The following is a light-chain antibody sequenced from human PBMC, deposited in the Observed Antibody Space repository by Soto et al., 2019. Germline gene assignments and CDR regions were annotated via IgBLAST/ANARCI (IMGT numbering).Light chain of an antibody. J-gene: IGKJ1*01. CDR3: QQYNNWPRT. Sequence: EIVLTQSPATLSLSPGERATLSCRASQSVSSYLAWYQQEPGQAPRLLIYDASTRATGIPARFSGSGSGTDFTLTISSLESEDFAVYYCQQYNNWPRTFGQGTKV. CDR2: DAS. V-gene: IGKV3-11*01. CDR1: QSVSSY.